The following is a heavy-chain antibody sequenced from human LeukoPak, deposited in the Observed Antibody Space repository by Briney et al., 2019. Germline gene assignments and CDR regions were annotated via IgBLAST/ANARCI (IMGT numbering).Heavy chain of an antibody. CDR1: GGSFSGYY. CDR3: ARTYSGYDYGLPNFDY. Sequence: PSETLSLTCAVYGGSFSGYYRSWIRQPPGKGLEWIGEINHSGSTNYNPSLKSRVTISVDTSKNQFSLKLSSVTAADTAVYYCARTYSGYDYGLPNFDYWGQGTLVTVSS. J-gene: IGHJ4*02. D-gene: IGHD5-12*01. CDR2: INHSGST. V-gene: IGHV4-34*01.